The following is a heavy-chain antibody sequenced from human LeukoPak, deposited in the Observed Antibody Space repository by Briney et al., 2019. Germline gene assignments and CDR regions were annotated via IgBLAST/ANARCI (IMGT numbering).Heavy chain of an antibody. D-gene: IGHD6-19*01. CDR1: GFTFSSYW. Sequence: GGSLRLSCAASGFTFSSYWMHWVRQAPGKGLVWVSGISWNSGSIGYADSVKGRFTISRDNAKNSLYLQMNSLRAEDMALYFCAKGAGGIAVAGTGGSYFDYWGQGTLVTVSS. CDR2: ISWNSGSI. J-gene: IGHJ4*02. V-gene: IGHV3-9*03. CDR3: AKGAGGIAVAGTGGSYFDY.